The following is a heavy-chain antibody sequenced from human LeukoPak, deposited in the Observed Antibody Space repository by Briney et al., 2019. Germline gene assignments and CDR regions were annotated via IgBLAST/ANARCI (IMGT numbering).Heavy chain of an antibody. J-gene: IGHJ4*02. V-gene: IGHV6-1*01. D-gene: IGHD3-10*01. Sequence: SQTPSLTCAISGDSVSSNSAAWNWIRQSPSRGLEWLGRTYYRSKWYNDYSVSVKSRITINPDTSKNQFSLQLKSVTPEDTAVYYCARDYYGSGKPSGFDYWGQGTLVTVSS. CDR1: GDSVSSNSAA. CDR2: TYYRSKWYN. CDR3: ARDYYGSGKPSGFDY.